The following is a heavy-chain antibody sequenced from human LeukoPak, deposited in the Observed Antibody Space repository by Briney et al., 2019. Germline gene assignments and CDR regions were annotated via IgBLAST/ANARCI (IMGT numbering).Heavy chain of an antibody. CDR1: GGTFSSYA. CDR2: IIPIFGTA. Sequence: SVKVSCKASGGTFSSYAISWVRQAPGQGLEWMGRIIPIFGTANYTQKFQGRVTITTDESTSTAYMELSSLRSEDTAVYYCARDKVRGSWFDPWGQGTLVTVSS. CDR3: ARDKVRGSWFDP. J-gene: IGHJ5*02. V-gene: IGHV1-69*05. D-gene: IGHD3-10*01.